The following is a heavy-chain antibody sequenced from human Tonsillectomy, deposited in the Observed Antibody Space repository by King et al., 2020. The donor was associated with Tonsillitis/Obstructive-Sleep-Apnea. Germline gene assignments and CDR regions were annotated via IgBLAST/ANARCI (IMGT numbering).Heavy chain of an antibody. CDR3: ARQGWLHRRGSFDY. CDR2: IYYSGST. D-gene: IGHD3-22*01. J-gene: IGHJ4*02. CDR1: GGSISSYY. V-gene: IGHV4-59*08. Sequence: VQLQESGPGLVKPSETLSLTCTVSGGSISSYYWSWIRQPPGKGLEWIGYIYYSGSTNYNPSLKSRVTISVDTSKNQFSLKLSSVTAADTAVYYCARQGWLHRRGSFDYWGQGTLVTVSS.